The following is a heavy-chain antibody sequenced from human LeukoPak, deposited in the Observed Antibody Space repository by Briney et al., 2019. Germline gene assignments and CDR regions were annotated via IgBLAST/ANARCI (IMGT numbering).Heavy chain of an antibody. CDR2: FDPEDGET. CDR1: GYTLTELS. J-gene: IGHJ3*02. Sequence: ASVKVSCKVSGYTLTELSMHWVRQAPGKGLEWMGGFDPEDGETIYAQKFQGRVTMTEDTSTDTAYMELSNLRSEDTAVYYCARRDYDILTGLTNRAFAIWGQGTMVTVSS. V-gene: IGHV1-24*01. D-gene: IGHD3-9*01. CDR3: ARRDYDILTGLTNRAFAI.